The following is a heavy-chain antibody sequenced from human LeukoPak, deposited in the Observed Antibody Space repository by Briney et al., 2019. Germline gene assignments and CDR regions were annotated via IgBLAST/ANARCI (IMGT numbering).Heavy chain of an antibody. D-gene: IGHD6-13*01. CDR2: IYSSGNT. CDR3: ARSQGSLHA. CDR1: GGSISSSSYY. J-gene: IGHJ5*02. Sequence: SETLSLTCTVSGGSISSSSYYWGWIRQPPGKGLEWIGSIYSSGNTYYNPSLKSRVTISVDTSKNQFSLKLSSVTAADTAVYYCARSQGSLHAWGQGTLVTVSS. V-gene: IGHV4-39*07.